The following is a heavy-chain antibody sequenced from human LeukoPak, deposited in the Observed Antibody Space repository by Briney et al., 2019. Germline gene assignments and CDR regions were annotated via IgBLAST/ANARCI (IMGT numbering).Heavy chain of an antibody. V-gene: IGHV4-59*01. J-gene: IGHJ4*02. D-gene: IGHD6-13*01. Sequence: SETLSLTCTVSGGSISSYYWSWIRQPPGKGLEWIGYIYYSGSTNYNPSLKSRVTISVDTSRNQFSLKLSSVTAADTAVYFCAIEQLTYFDYWGQGTLVTVSS. CDR3: AIEQLTYFDY. CDR2: IYYSGST. CDR1: GGSISSYY.